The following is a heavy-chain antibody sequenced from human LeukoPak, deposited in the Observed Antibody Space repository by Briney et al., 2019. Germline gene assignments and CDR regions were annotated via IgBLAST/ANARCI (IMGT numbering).Heavy chain of an antibody. CDR2: IYYTGST. Sequence: SVTLSLTCTVSGGSISTYYWSWIRQPPGKGREWIGYIYYTGSTNYNPSLKSRVTISVDTSKNQFSLKLDSVTAADTAVYYCARSSGYYYVDFDSWGQGTLVTVSS. V-gene: IGHV4-59*08. CDR1: GGSISTYY. D-gene: IGHD3-22*01. J-gene: IGHJ4*02. CDR3: ARSSGYYYVDFDS.